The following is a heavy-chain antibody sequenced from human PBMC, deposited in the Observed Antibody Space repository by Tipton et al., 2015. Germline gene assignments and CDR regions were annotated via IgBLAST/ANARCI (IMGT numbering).Heavy chain of an antibody. V-gene: IGHV4-39*01. Sequence: TLSLTCTVSGGSISISNYYWGWIRQPPGKGLGWIGNIYYTGITYYNPSLKSRVTISVDTSKNQLSLKLTSLTAADMAVYYCARAQAGFDYWGQGTLVTVSS. CDR2: IYYTGIT. D-gene: IGHD6-19*01. J-gene: IGHJ4*02. CDR1: GGSISISNYY. CDR3: ARAQAGFDY.